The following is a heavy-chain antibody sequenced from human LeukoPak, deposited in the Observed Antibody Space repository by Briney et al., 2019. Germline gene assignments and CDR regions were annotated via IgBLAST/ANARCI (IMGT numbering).Heavy chain of an antibody. CDR1: GGTFSSYA. CDR3: ARNPADGYNHPFGY. V-gene: IGHV1-69*04. CDR2: IIPILGIA. J-gene: IGHJ4*02. D-gene: IGHD5-24*01. Sequence: GSSVRVSCKASGGTFSSYAISWVRQAPGQGLEWMGRIIPILGIANYAQKFQGRVTITADKSTSTAHMELSSLRSEDTAVYYCARNPADGYNHPFGYWGQGTLVTVSS.